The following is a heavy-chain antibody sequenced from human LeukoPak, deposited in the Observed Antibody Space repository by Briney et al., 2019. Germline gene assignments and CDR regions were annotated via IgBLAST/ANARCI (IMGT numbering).Heavy chain of an antibody. D-gene: IGHD7-27*01. J-gene: IGHJ4*02. V-gene: IGHV3-64D*09. Sequence: PGGSLRLSCSASGFTLSSYSMHWVRQAPGKGLEYVSTSGGATYYAGSVKSRFTISRDNAKNTLYLQMSSLRAEDTAVYYCIKDRTGTYSFDYWGQGTLVTVSS. CDR2: SGGAT. CDR3: IKDRTGTYSFDY. CDR1: GFTLSSYS.